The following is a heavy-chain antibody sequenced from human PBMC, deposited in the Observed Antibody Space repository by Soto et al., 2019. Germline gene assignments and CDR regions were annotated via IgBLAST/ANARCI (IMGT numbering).Heavy chain of an antibody. Sequence: QVQLVESGGGVVQPGRSLRLSCAASGFTFGSYGMHWVRQAPGKGLEWVAVISYDGSNKYYADSVKGRFTISRDNSKNTLYLQMNSLRAEDTAVYYCAKDSAHYYDSSGYYRYAEYFQHWGQGTLVTVSS. CDR2: ISYDGSNK. V-gene: IGHV3-30*18. CDR3: AKDSAHYYDSSGYYRYAEYFQH. D-gene: IGHD3-22*01. CDR1: GFTFGSYG. J-gene: IGHJ1*01.